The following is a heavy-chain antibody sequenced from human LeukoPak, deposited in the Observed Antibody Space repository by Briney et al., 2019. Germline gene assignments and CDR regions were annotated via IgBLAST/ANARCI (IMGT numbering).Heavy chain of an antibody. CDR2: ISYDGSNK. D-gene: IGHD2-21*02. J-gene: IGHJ4*02. CDR1: GFTFSSYG. CDR3: AKCGYGGDSLFDY. Sequence: GGSLRLSCAASGFTFSSYGMHWVRQAPGKGLEWVAVISYDGSNKYYADSVKGRFTISRDNSKNTLYLQMNSLRAEDTAVYYCAKCGYGGDSLFDYWGQGTLVTVSS. V-gene: IGHV3-30*18.